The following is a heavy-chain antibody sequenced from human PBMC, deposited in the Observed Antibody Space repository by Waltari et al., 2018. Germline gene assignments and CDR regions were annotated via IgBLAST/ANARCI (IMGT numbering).Heavy chain of an antibody. CDR2: IYYSGST. CDR1: GDSITRSKYY. Sequence: QLHLQESGPGLVKPSATLSLTCSVSGDSITRSKYYWGWIRQPPGKGLESIGSIYYSGSTYHNPSLKSRVTMSVDTSKNEFYLKLTSVTAADTATYYCARLTVVGATRWFDPWGQGTQVTVSS. V-gene: IGHV4-39*01. J-gene: IGHJ5*02. D-gene: IGHD1-26*01. CDR3: ARLTVVGATRWFDP.